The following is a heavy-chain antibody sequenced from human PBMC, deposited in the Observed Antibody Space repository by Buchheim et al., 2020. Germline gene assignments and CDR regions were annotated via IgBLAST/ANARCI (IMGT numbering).Heavy chain of an antibody. Sequence: QVQLVQSGAEVKKPGASVKVSCKASGYTFTSYYVHWVRQAPGQGLEWMGIINPSGAGTSYSQKFQGRVNMTRDTSTSNVYMELSSLRSEDTAVYYCARDRGAAAGTSPGYWGQGTL. CDR2: INPSGAGT. J-gene: IGHJ4*02. V-gene: IGHV1-46*01. D-gene: IGHD6-13*01. CDR3: ARDRGAAAGTSPGY. CDR1: GYTFTSYY.